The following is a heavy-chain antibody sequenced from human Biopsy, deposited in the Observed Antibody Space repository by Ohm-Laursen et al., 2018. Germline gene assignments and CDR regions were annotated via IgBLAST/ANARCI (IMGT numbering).Heavy chain of an antibody. CDR1: GGPLSGYH. V-gene: IGHV4-34*01. Sequence: SETLSLTCAVYGGPLSGYHWTWFRQPPGDGLEWIGEINDGGTTYHNLSIKSRLTILVDTSKNQFSLKVNSVTAADTAVYYCARRRAAPTYWYFDLWGRGTLVTVSS. J-gene: IGHJ2*01. CDR2: INDGGTT. D-gene: IGHD6-13*01. CDR3: ARRRAAPTYWYFDL.